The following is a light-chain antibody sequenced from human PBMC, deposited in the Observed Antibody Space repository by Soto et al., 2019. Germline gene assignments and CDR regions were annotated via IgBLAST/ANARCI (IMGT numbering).Light chain of an antibody. J-gene: IGLJ1*01. CDR2: DVS. CDR3: SSFTRTRYV. CDR1: SRDVGGNNY. Sequence: QSALTQPASVTGSPGQSITISCTRASRDVGGNNYVSWYQQYPGKAPKLMVCDVSNRPSGVSNRFSGSKSGNAASLTISGLLVEVEGDYSCSSFTRTRYVFRTGTKPPS. V-gene: IGLV2-14*01.